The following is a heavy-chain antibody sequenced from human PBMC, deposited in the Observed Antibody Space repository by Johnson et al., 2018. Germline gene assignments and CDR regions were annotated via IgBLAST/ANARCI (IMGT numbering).Heavy chain of an antibody. Sequence: VQLVQSGGGLVKPGGSLRLSCAASGFTFSSYSMNWVRQAPGKGLEWVSSISSSSSYIYYADSVKGRFTISRVNAKNSLYLQMNSLRAEDTAGYYCAREGSQYCSGGSCYGGRAFDIWGQGTMVTVSS. J-gene: IGHJ3*02. CDR1: GFTFSSYS. CDR2: ISSSSSYI. CDR3: AREGSQYCSGGSCYGGRAFDI. V-gene: IGHV3-21*01. D-gene: IGHD2-15*01.